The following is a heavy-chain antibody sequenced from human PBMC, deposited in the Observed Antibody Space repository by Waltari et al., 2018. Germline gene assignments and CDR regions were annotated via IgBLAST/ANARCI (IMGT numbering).Heavy chain of an antibody. J-gene: IGHJ4*02. V-gene: IGHV3-23*01. Sequence: EVQLLESGGDLVQPGGAPRRTCGASGIHLSNSAINWVRLAPGKGLEWVSAITVGDDTYYADSVKGRFTISRDTSKDTVHLQMNGLRAEDTAVYYCATPFYNWDDPLHSWGQGTLVTVSS. D-gene: IGHD1-20*01. CDR3: ATPFYNWDDPLHS. CDR1: GIHLSNSA. CDR2: ITVGDDT.